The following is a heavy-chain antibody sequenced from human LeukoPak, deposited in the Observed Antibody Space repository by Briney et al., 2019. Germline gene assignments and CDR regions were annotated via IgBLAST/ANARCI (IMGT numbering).Heavy chain of an antibody. CDR2: ISENGGGT. J-gene: IGHJ4*02. CDR3: AKRNCGGDCFFDY. V-gene: IGHV3-23*01. CDR1: GFTFSTYT. Sequence: GGSLRLSCAASGFTFSTYTMNWVRQAPGKGLEWVSGISENGGGTYYADSIKGRFTISRDNSKNTLYLQMNSLRAEDTAVYYCAKRNCGGDCFFDYWGQGTLVTVSS. D-gene: IGHD2-21*02.